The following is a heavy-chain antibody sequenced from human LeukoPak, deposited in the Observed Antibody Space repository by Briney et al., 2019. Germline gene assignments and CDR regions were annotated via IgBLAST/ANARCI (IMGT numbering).Heavy chain of an antibody. CDR3: ARGRVVPATRLDY. J-gene: IGHJ4*02. Sequence: GRSLRLSCVGSEFTFSKYAMHWVRQAPGKGLEWLAVISFDAKHKYYGDSVKGRFTISRDNSNNTLYLQMSGLTSEDTALYYCARGRVVPATRLDYWGRGTLVTVSS. D-gene: IGHD2-15*01. CDR1: EFTFSKYA. CDR2: ISFDAKHK. V-gene: IGHV3-30*04.